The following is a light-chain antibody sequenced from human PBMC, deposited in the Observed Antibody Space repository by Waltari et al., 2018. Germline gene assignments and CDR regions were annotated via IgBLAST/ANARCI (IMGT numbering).Light chain of an antibody. Sequence: QSVLTPPPSVSGAPGQRVTISCTGSSSNIGAGYDVLWYQQLPGTAPKLLIYGNTNRPSGVPDRFSGPKSGTSASLAISGLQVDDEADYYCQSYDSSLSAVVFGGGTKLTVL. CDR2: GNT. J-gene: IGLJ2*01. CDR3: QSYDSSLSAVV. V-gene: IGLV1-40*01. CDR1: SSNIGAGYD.